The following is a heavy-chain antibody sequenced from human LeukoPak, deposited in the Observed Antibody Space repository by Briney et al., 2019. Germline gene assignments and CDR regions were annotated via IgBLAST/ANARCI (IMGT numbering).Heavy chain of an antibody. CDR2: INHSGST. V-gene: IGHV4-34*01. CDR3: ARALAVAGSTS. Sequence: SETLSLTCAVYGGSFSGYYWSWIRQPPGKGLEWIGEINHSGSTNYNPSLKGRVTISVDTSKNQFSLKLSSVTAADTAVYYCARALAVAGSTSWGQGTLVTVSS. CDR1: GGSFSGYY. D-gene: IGHD6-19*01. J-gene: IGHJ5*02.